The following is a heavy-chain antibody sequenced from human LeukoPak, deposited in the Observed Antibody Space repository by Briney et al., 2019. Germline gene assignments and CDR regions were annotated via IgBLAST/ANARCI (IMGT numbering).Heavy chain of an antibody. CDR3: ARAHCSGGTCQEAFDI. CDR1: GFTFSTYA. Sequence: GGSLRLSCAASGFTFSTYAMSWVRQAPGKGLEWVAAISFNGGNTYYADSVKGRFTVSRDNAKNTLYLQMNSLRAEDTAIYYCARAHCSGGTCQEAFDIWGQGTMVTVSS. D-gene: IGHD2-15*01. V-gene: IGHV3-23*01. J-gene: IGHJ3*02. CDR2: ISFNGGNT.